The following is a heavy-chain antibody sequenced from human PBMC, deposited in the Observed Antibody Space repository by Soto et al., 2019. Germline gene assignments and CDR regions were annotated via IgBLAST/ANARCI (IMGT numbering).Heavy chain of an antibody. CDR2: IYYSGST. Sequence: PSETLSLTCTVSGGSISSSSYYWGWLRQPPGKGLEWIGNIYYSGSTNYNPSLKSRVTISVDTSKNQFSLKLSSVTAADTAVYYCARVAGRLATGYYYYMDVWGKGTTVTVSS. CDR3: ARVAGRLATGYYYYMDV. J-gene: IGHJ6*03. CDR1: GGSISSSSYY. D-gene: IGHD5-12*01. V-gene: IGHV4-39*07.